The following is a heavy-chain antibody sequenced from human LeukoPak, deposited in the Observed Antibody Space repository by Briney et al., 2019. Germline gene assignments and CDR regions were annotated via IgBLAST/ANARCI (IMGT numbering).Heavy chain of an antibody. CDR3: AQGLLRAAMPQSNYFDY. J-gene: IGHJ4*02. V-gene: IGHV3-23*01. CDR2: ISGSGGST. CDR1: GFTFSSYA. Sequence: PGGSLRLSCAASGFTFSSYAMSWVRQAPGKGLEWVSAISGSGGSTYYADSVKGRFTISRDNSKNTLYLQMNSLRAEDTAVYYCAQGLLRAAMPQSNYFDYWGQGTLVTVSS. D-gene: IGHD2-2*01.